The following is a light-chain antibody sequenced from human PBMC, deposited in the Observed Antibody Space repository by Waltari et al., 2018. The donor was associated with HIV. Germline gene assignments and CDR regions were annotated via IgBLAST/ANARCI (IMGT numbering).Light chain of an antibody. CDR1: QGINSY. CDR3: QQLNSYPLT. Sequence: DIHLTQSPPFLSASIGDRVSISCRASQGINSYLAWYQQQPGKAPKLLIYVGSTLRSGVPSRFSGSGSGTEFTLTINNLQPEDSATYYCQQLNSYPLTFGGGTKVEI. V-gene: IGKV1-9*01. CDR2: VGS. J-gene: IGKJ4*01.